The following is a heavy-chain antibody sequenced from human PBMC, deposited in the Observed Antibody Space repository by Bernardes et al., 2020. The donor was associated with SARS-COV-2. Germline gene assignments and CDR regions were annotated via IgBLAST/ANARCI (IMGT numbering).Heavy chain of an antibody. V-gene: IGHV4-34*01. CDR3: RLGIGDYFDY. Sequence: SETLSLTCAASGGSISDYYWTWIRQSPGKGLEWIGEISHVGNTNYNPTLKSRLTLSLDMSSAHFSLRLTSMTAADTAVYYCRLGIGDYFDYWDQGALVTDSS. J-gene: IGHJ4*02. CDR1: GGSISDYY. CDR2: ISHVGNT. D-gene: IGHD1-26*01.